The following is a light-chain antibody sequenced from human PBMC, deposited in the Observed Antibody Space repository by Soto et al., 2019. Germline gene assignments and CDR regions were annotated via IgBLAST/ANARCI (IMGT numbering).Light chain of an antibody. J-gene: IGKJ3*01. CDR1: QGVGGW. CDR2: ATS. Sequence: IQMTQSPSSVSASVGDRVTMTCRASQGVGGWLAWYQQKPGKVPKLLIYATSSLHSGVPSRFSGSGGGTDFTLSISSLQPEDFATYYCQQTHSLPLSFGPGTKVDIK. CDR3: QQTHSLPLS. V-gene: IGKV1-12*01.